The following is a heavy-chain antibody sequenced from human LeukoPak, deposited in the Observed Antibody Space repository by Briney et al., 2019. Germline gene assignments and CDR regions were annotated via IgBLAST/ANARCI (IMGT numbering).Heavy chain of an antibody. CDR1: GGSINDYY. CDR2: INHSGGT. V-gene: IGHV4-34*01. J-gene: IGHJ4*02. D-gene: IGHD3-10*01. CDR3: ARGVDYYGV. Sequence: KASETLSLTCTVSGGSINDYYWSWIRQPPVKGLEWIGEINHSGGTNYNPSLKSRVTISVDTFKKQFSLKLSSVTAADTAVYYCARGVDYYGVWGQGTLVTVSS.